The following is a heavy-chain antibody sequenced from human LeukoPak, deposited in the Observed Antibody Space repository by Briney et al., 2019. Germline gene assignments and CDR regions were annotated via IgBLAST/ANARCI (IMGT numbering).Heavy chain of an antibody. J-gene: IGHJ4*02. CDR1: EFIFSNYA. D-gene: IGHD2-15*01. Sequence: GGSLRLSCAASEFIFSNYAMTWVRQAPGKGLEWVSSISGSGATTYYADSVKGRFTISRDNSKNTLFLQFNSLRAEHTAVYYCAKDKATVAAKGPFDYWGQGTLVTVSS. V-gene: IGHV3-23*01. CDR3: AKDKATVAAKGPFDY. CDR2: ISGSGATT.